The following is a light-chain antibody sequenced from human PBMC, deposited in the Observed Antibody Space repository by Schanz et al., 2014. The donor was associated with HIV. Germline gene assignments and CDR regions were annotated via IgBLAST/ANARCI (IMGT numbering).Light chain of an antibody. CDR2: ANM. V-gene: IGLV1-44*01. Sequence: QSVLTQPPSASGTPGQRVPISCSASSSSIKINTVNWYQHLPGTAPKLLMYANMERPSGVPDRFSGSTSGTSASLAISGLQSEDEADYYCATWVDSLNGWVFGGGTKLTVL. CDR3: ATWVDSLNGWV. CDR1: SSSIKINT. J-gene: IGLJ3*02.